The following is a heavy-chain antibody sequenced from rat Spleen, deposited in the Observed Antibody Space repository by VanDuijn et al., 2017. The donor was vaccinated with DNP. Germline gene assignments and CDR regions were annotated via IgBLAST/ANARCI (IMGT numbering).Heavy chain of an antibody. CDR2: IWGDGST. D-gene: IGHD4-3*01. J-gene: IGHJ3*01. CDR3: AEMRGVRAY. V-gene: IGHV2-77*01. CDR1: GFSLTSYG. Sequence: QVQMKETGPGLVQTTQTLSVTCTVSGFSLTSYGVHWVRQAPGKGLEWMGIIWGDGSTNYNSALKSRLSISRDTSKSQVFLKMNRLQTDDTAVYYGAEMRGVRAYWGQGTLVTVSS.